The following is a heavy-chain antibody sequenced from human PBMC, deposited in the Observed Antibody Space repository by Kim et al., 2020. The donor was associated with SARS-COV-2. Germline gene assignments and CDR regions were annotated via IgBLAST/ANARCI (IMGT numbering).Heavy chain of an antibody. Sequence: GGSLRLSCSASGFTFSSYAMHWVRQAPGKGLEYVSAISSNGGSTYYADSVKGRFTISRDNSKNTLYLQMSSLRAEDTAVYYCVKDGDYYGSGSQPWVWGQGTLVTVSS. J-gene: IGHJ4*02. CDR2: ISSNGGST. CDR1: GFTFSSYA. D-gene: IGHD3-10*01. V-gene: IGHV3-64D*06. CDR3: VKDGDYYGSGSQPWV.